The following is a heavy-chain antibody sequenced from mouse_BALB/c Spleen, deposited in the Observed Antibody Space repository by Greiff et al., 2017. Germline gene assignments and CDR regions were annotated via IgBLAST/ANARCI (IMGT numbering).Heavy chain of an antibody. D-gene: IGHD2-14*01. J-gene: IGHJ3*01. CDR3: ARDRSPGFAY. CDR1: GFTFSSYA. V-gene: IGHV5-9-4*01. CDR2: ISSGGSYT. Sequence: EVHLVESGGGLVKPGGSLKLSCAASGFTFSSYAMSWVRQSPEKRLEWVAEISSGGSYTYYPDTVTGRFTISRDNAKNTLYLEMSSLRSEDTAMYYCARDRSPGFAYWGQGTLVTVSA.